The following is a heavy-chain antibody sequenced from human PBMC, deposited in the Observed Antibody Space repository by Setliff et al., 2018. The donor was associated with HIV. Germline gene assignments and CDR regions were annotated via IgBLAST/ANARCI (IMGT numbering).Heavy chain of an antibody. V-gene: IGHV4-4*07. J-gene: IGHJ4*02. CDR2: IYKSGST. Sequence: SETLSLTCSVSGGSISSYYWSWIRQPAGKGLEWIGRIYKSGSTDYNPSLKSRVTILVDASKNQYSLRLSSVTAADTAVYYCAREGGAYSGNPSDFWGQGTLVTVSS. D-gene: IGHD1-26*01. CDR1: GGSISSYY. CDR3: AREGGAYSGNPSDF.